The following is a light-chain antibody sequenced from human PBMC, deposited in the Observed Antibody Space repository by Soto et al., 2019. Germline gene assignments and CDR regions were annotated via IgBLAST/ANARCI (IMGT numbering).Light chain of an antibody. J-gene: IGLJ3*02. CDR2: EVN. Sequence: QSALTQPASVSGSPGQSITISCTGTSSDVGDSNYVSWYQQHPGKAPKLMIYEVNNRPSGVSNRFSGSKSGNTASLTISGLQAEDEADYYCSSYTVINTAVFGGGTKVTVL. CDR1: SSDVGDSNY. V-gene: IGLV2-14*01. CDR3: SSYTVINTAV.